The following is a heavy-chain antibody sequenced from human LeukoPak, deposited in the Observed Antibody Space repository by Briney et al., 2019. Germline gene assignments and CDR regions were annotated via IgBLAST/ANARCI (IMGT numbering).Heavy chain of an antibody. CDR1: GFTFSSYA. CDR2: ISYDGSNK. J-gene: IGHJ4*02. V-gene: IGHV3-30-3*01. CDR3: ARDRVAGTSGYCYFDY. D-gene: IGHD3-22*01. Sequence: PGGSLRLSCEASGFTFSSYAMHWVRQAPGKGLEWVAVISYDGSNKYYADSVKGRFTISRDNSKNTLNLQMNSLRAEDTAVYYCARDRVAGTSGYCYFDYWGQGTLVTVSS.